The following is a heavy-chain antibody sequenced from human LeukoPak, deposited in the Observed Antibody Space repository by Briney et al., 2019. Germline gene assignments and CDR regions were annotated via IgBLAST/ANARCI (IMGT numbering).Heavy chain of an antibody. J-gene: IGHJ3*02. CDR2: IVVGSGNT. D-gene: IGHD3-9*01. CDR3: ARDFAYYDILTGYYAFDI. CDR1: GFTFTSSA. Sequence: SVKVSCKASGFTFTSSAMQWVRQARGQRLEWIGWIVVGSGNTNYAQKFQERVTMTRDTSISTAYMELSRLRSDDTAVYYCARDFAYYDILTGYYAFDIWGQGTMVTVSS. V-gene: IGHV1-58*02.